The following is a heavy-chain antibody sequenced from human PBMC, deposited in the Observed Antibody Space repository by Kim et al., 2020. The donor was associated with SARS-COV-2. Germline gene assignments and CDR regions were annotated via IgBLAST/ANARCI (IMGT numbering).Heavy chain of an antibody. CDR1: GFTFSSYA. D-gene: IGHD3-3*01. CDR3: AKDHWVTIFGVGRLTPDY. V-gene: IGHV3-23*01. J-gene: IGHJ4*02. Sequence: GGSLRLSCAASGFTFSSYAMSWVRQAPGKGLEWVSAISGSGGSTYYADSVKGRFTISRDNSKNTLYLQMNSLRAEDTAVYYCAKDHWVTIFGVGRLTPDYWGQGTLVTVSS. CDR2: ISGSGGST.